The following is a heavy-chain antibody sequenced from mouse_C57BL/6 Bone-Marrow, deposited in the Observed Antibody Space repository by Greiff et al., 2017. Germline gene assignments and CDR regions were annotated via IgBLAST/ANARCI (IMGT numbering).Heavy chain of an antibody. CDR1: GFNIKDDY. Sequence: EVQLQQSGAELVRPGASVKLSCTASGFNIKDDYMHWVKQRPEQGLEWIGWIDPENGDTEYASKFQGKATITADPSSNTAYLQLSSLTSEDTAVYYCTFITTVVAYDFWYFDVWGTGTTVTVSS. D-gene: IGHD1-1*01. CDR2: IDPENGDT. J-gene: IGHJ1*03. CDR3: TFITTVVAYDFWYFDV. V-gene: IGHV14-4*01.